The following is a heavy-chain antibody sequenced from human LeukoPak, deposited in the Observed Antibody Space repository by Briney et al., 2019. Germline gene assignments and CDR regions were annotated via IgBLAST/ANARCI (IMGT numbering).Heavy chain of an antibody. V-gene: IGHV3-21*01. D-gene: IGHD2-15*01. J-gene: IGHJ4*02. CDR3: ARDPQYCSGGSCYSFDY. CDR2: IISSSTYI. Sequence: PGGSLRLSCAASGFAFSTYSMNWVRQAPGKGLEWVSSIISSSTYIYYADSVKGRFTISRDNAKNSLYLQMNSLRAEDTAVYYCARDPQYCSGGSCYSFDYWGQGTLVTVSS. CDR1: GFAFSTYS.